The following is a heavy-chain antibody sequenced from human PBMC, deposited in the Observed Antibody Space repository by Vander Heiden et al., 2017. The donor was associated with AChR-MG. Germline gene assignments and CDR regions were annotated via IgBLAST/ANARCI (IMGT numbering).Heavy chain of an antibody. V-gene: IGHV4-34*01. CDR2: INHSGST. J-gene: IGHJ6*02. CDR3: ARGIGSSWYEYYYGMDV. Sequence: QVQLQQWGAGLLKPSETLSLTCAVYGGSFSGYYWSGIRQPPGKGLEWIGEINHSGSTNYNPSLKSRVTISVDTSKNQFSLKLSSVTAADTAVYYCARGIGSSWYEYYYGMDVWGQGTTVTVSS. D-gene: IGHD6-13*01. CDR1: GGSFSGYY.